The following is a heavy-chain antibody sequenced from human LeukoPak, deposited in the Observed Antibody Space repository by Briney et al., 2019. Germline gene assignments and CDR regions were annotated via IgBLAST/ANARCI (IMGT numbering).Heavy chain of an antibody. CDR1: GFTFSSYA. V-gene: IGHV3-23*01. Sequence: PGGSLRLSCAASGFTFSSYAMTWVRQAPGKGLKWVSAISGSGGSTYYADSVKGRFTISRDNSKNTLYLQMNSLRAEDTAVYYCAKYYYDSSGYPEPFDYWGQGTLVTVSS. J-gene: IGHJ4*02. CDR2: ISGSGGST. D-gene: IGHD3-22*01. CDR3: AKYYYDSSGYPEPFDY.